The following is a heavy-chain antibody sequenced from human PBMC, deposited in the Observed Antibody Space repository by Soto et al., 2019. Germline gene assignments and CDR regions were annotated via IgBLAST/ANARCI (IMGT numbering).Heavy chain of an antibody. Sequence: QVQLVESGGGVVQPGRSLRLSCAASGFTFSTYAMHWVRQAPGKGLEWVAVISYDGSNKYYADSVKGRFTISRDNSKNPLSLQMNSLRAEDTAVYYCARDKSPYSSGWHNRHFDYWGQGTLVTVSS. CDR1: GFTFSTYA. D-gene: IGHD6-19*01. CDR3: ARDKSPYSSGWHNRHFDY. CDR2: ISYDGSNK. J-gene: IGHJ4*02. V-gene: IGHV3-30-3*01.